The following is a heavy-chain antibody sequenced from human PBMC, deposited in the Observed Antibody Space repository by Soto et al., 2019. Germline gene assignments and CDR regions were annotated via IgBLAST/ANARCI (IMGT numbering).Heavy chain of an antibody. J-gene: IGHJ4*02. V-gene: IGHV4-34*01. Sequence: KPSETLSLTCAVYGGSFSGYYWSWIRQPPGKGLEWIGEINHSGSTNYNPSLKSRVTISVDTSKNQFSLKLSSVTAADTAVYYCARGPMGWWFYNLDYLGQGTLVTVSS. CDR1: GGSFSGYY. D-gene: IGHD2-15*01. CDR3: ARGPMGWWFYNLDY. CDR2: INHSGST.